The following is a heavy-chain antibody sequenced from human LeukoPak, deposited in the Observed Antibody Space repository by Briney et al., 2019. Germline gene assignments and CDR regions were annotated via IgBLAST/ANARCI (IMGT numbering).Heavy chain of an antibody. CDR2: ISYDGSNK. Sequence: GGSLRLSCAASGFTFSSYSMNWVRQAPGKGLEWVAVISYDGSNKYYADSVKGRFTISRDNSKNTLYLQMNSLRAEDTAVYYCARSSTSWYFDLWGRGTLVTVSS. CDR3: ARSSTSWYFDL. CDR1: GFTFSSYS. D-gene: IGHD2-2*01. J-gene: IGHJ2*01. V-gene: IGHV3-30*03.